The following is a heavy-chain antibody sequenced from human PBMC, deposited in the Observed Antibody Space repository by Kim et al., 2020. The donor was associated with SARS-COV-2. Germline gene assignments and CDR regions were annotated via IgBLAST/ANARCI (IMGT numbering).Heavy chain of an antibody. CDR3: ASQDVTMVRGVIITAGFDP. V-gene: IGHV4-39*01. D-gene: IGHD3-10*01. J-gene: IGHJ5*02. Sequence: SRVTISVDTSKNQFSLKLSSVTAADTAVYYCASQDVTMVRGVIITAGFDPWGQGTLVTVSS.